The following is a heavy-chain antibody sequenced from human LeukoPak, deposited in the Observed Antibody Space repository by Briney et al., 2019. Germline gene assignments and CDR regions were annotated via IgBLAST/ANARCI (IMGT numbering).Heavy chain of an antibody. V-gene: IGHV1-2*04. Sequence: ASVKVSCKASGYTFTGYYMHWVRQAPGQGLEWMGWINPNSGGTNYAQKFQGWVTMTRDTSISTAYMELSRLRSDDTAVYYCARGFWSPDSALCFDYWGQGTLVTVSS. J-gene: IGHJ4*02. CDR1: GYTFTGYY. D-gene: IGHD3-3*01. CDR2: INPNSGGT. CDR3: ARGFWSPDSALCFDY.